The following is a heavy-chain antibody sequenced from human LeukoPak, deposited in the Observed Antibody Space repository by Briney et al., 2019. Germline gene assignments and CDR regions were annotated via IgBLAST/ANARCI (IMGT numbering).Heavy chain of an antibody. V-gene: IGHV3-23*01. Sequence: GGSLRLSCAASGFTFSSYAMHWVRQAPGKGLEWVSAISGSGGSTYYADSVKGRFTISRDNSKNTLYLQMNSLRAEDTAVYYCAKEGITIFGVALGFDPWGQGTLVTVSS. CDR3: AKEGITIFGVALGFDP. CDR1: GFTFSSYA. CDR2: ISGSGGST. J-gene: IGHJ5*02. D-gene: IGHD3-3*01.